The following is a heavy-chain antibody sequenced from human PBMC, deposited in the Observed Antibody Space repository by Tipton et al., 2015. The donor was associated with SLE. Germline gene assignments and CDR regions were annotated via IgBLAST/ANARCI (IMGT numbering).Heavy chain of an antibody. D-gene: IGHD1-26*01. CDR1: GFTFDDYA. V-gene: IGHV3-9*01. CDR3: ARGGGSYMYPVDY. CDR2: ISWNSGSI. J-gene: IGHJ4*02. Sequence: SLRLSCAASGFTFDDYAMHWVRQAPGKGLEWVSGISWNSGSIGYADSVKGRFTISRDNAKNSLYLQMNSLRSEDTAVYYCARGGGSYMYPVDYWGQGTLVTVSS.